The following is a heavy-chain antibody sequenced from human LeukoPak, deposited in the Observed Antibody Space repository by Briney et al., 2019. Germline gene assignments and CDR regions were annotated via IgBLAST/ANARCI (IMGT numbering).Heavy chain of an antibody. D-gene: IGHD5-12*01. V-gene: IGHV4-59*01. Sequence: PSETLSLTRTVSGGSISSYYWSWIRQPPGKGLEWIGYIYYSGSTNYNPSLKSRVTISVDTSKNQFSLKLSSVTAADTAVYYCARAWRAFDIWGQGTMVTVSS. CDR2: IYYSGST. CDR1: GGSISSYY. CDR3: ARAWRAFDI. J-gene: IGHJ3*02.